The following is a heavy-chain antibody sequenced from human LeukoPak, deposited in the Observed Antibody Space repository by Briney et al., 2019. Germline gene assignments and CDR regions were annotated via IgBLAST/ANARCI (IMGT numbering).Heavy chain of an antibody. CDR1: GFTFSSFW. Sequence: PGGSLRLSCAASGFTFSSFWMNWVRHTPGKELEWVANIEGDGSEKNYMDSVKGRFTISRDNAKKSLHLQMNSLRAEDTGVYYCAGGSGWLIDYWGQGTLVTVSS. CDR2: IEGDGSEK. CDR3: AGGSGWLIDY. V-gene: IGHV3-7*03. J-gene: IGHJ4*02. D-gene: IGHD6-19*01.